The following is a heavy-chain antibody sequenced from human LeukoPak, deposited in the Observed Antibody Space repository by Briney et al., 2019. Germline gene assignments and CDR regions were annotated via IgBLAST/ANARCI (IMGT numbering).Heavy chain of an antibody. J-gene: IGHJ5*02. CDR1: GGSISTYY. D-gene: IGHD3-10*01. V-gene: IGHV4-4*07. Sequence: SETLSLTCTVSGGSISTYYWSWIRQPAGKGLEWIGRIYTSGSTNYNPSLKSRVTMSVDTSKNQFSLKLSSVTAADTAVYYCARGAYGSGDRGWFDPWGLGTLVTVSS. CDR3: ARGAYGSGDRGWFDP. CDR2: IYTSGST.